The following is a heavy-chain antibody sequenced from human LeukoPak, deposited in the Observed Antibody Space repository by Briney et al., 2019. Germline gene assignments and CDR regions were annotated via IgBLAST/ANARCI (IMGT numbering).Heavy chain of an antibody. Sequence: PGGSLRLSCAASGFTFSSYVMHCVRQAPGKGLEWVAVISYDGSNKYYAASVKGRFTISRDNSKNTLFLQMNRLRAEDTAVYYCAKDNSYGYVSRGYYFEYWGQGTLVTVSS. D-gene: IGHD5-18*01. CDR2: ISYDGSNK. CDR3: AKDNSYGYVSRGYYFEY. CDR1: GFTFSSYV. V-gene: IGHV3-30*18. J-gene: IGHJ4*02.